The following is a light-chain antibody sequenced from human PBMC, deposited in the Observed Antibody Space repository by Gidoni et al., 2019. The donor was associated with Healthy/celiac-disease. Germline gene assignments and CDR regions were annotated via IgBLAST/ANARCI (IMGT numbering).Light chain of an antibody. CDR1: QSLLHSNGYNY. Sequence: DIVMTQSPLSLPVTPGEPASISCRSSQSLLHSNGYNYLDWYLQKPGQSPQLLIYLGSNRDSGVPDRFSGSGSGTDFTLKISRVGAEDVGVYYCMQALQTPWTFGQGTKVEIK. CDR2: LGS. CDR3: MQALQTPWT. J-gene: IGKJ1*01. V-gene: IGKV2-28*01.